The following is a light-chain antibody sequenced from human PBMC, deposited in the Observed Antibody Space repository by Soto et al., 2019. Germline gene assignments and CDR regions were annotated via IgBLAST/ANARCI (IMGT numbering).Light chain of an antibody. Sequence: QSALTQPASVSGSPGQSITISCTGTSRDVGGYNYVSWHQQHPGKAPKVIITEVSNRPSGVSNRFSGSKSGNTASLTISGLQAEDEAVYYCSSYVSSSTFVVFGGGTKVTVL. V-gene: IGLV2-14*01. CDR2: EVS. J-gene: IGLJ2*01. CDR1: SRDVGGYNY. CDR3: SSYVSSSTFVV.